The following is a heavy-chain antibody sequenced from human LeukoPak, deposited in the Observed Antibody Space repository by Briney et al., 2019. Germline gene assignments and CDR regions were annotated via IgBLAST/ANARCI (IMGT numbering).Heavy chain of an antibody. D-gene: IGHD6-19*01. CDR1: GYTFTSYG. V-gene: IGHV1-18*01. CDR3: ARDGRRLAVAGTFGDAFDI. J-gene: IGHJ3*02. Sequence: GSVKVSCKASGYTFTSYGISWVRQAPGQGLEWMGWISAYNGNTNYAQKLQGRVTMTTDTSTSTAYMELRSLRSDDTAVYYCARDGRRLAVAGTFGDAFDIWGQGTMVTVSS. CDR2: ISAYNGNT.